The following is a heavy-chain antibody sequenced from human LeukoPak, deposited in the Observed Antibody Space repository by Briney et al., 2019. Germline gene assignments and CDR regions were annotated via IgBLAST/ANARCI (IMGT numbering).Heavy chain of an antibody. J-gene: IGHJ4*02. CDR2: IRERGGST. V-gene: IGHV3-23*01. Sequence: PGGSLRLSCVVSGISLSNYAMTWVRQAPGKRLEWVSYIRERGGSTTYADSVEGRFTISRDTCLTRLYLQMASLRAEDTAVYFCAKRGIVIRGILVIGYHQEAYHYDFWGQGVLVTVSS. CDR3: AKRGIVIRGILVIGYHQEAYHYDF. D-gene: IGHD3-10*01. CDR1: GISLSNYA.